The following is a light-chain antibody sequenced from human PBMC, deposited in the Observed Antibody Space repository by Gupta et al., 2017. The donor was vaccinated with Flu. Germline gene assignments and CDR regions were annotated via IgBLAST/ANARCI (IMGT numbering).Light chain of an antibody. J-gene: IGLJ2*01. CDR3: TSYAANSKWV. Sequence: QSALTQPASVSGSPGQSITISCTATSSDIGAYIYVSWYQQHPGKAPKLVIYEVTRRPSGVSDRFSASKSGNTASLTISGLQAEDEADYYCTSYAANSKWVFGGGTKLTVL. CDR1: SSDIGAYIY. V-gene: IGLV2-14*01. CDR2: EVT.